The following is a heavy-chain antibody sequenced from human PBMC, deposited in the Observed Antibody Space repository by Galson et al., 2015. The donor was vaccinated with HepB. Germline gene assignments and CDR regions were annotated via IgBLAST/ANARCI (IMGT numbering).Heavy chain of an antibody. CDR2: INTNTGNP. Sequence: SVKVSCKASGYTFTTYAMNWVRQAPGQGLELMGWINTNTGNPTYAQGFTGRFVISLDTSVSTAYLQISSLKDEDTAVYYCAREGSESYRYGMDVWGQGTTVTVSS. CDR3: AREGSESYRYGMDV. D-gene: IGHD1-26*01. V-gene: IGHV7-4-1*02. CDR1: GYTFTTYA. J-gene: IGHJ6*02.